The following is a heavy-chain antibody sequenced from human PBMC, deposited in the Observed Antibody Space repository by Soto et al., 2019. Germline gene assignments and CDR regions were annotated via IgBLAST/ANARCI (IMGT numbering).Heavy chain of an antibody. CDR3: VNDRSDTWSFDY. CDR1: GFTFSSCA. D-gene: IGHD2-8*02. CDR2: VSHDGSLY. V-gene: IGHV3-30*18. J-gene: IGHJ4*02. Sequence: VGSLRLSCAASGFTFSSCAMHWVRQVPGKGLEWLAVVSHDGSLYPYADSVKGRFSISRDNSRKTLYLQMNSLRPEDTAVYYCVNDRSDTWSFDYWGQGTLVTVSS.